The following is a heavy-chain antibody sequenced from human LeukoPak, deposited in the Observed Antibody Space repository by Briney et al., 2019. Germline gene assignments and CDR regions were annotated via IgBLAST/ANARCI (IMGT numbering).Heavy chain of an antibody. CDR3: ARLMDNNYDGSAFDY. J-gene: IGHJ4*02. V-gene: IGHV1-18*01. D-gene: IGHD3-22*01. CDR2: ISAYNGHT. CDR1: GYTFTNYA. Sequence: ASVKVSCKASGYTFTNYAISWVRQAPGQGLEWVGWISAYNGHTNYAQRLQGRVTMTTDTSATTAYLELRSLTSDDTALYYCARLMDNNYDGSAFDYWGQGTLVTVSS.